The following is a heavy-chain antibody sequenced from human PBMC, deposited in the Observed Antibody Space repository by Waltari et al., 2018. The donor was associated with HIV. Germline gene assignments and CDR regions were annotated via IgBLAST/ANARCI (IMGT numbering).Heavy chain of an antibody. CDR2: INYVGTT. J-gene: IGHJ3*02. D-gene: IGHD7-27*01. V-gene: IGHV4-34*02. CDR3: ARRMDNWGLQAFDI. CDR1: GWSFSCYY. Sequence: QVHLQQWGAGLLKPSETLSLTCGVYGWSFSCYYWSWIRQPPGKGLEWLGEINYVGTTNYNPSLKSGVTVLLDTSKTQFSLQLSSVTASDTAVYYCARRMDNWGLQAFDIWGQGTMVTVSS.